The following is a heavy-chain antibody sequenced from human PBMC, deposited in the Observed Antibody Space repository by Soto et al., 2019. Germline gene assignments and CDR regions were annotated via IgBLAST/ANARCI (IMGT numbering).Heavy chain of an antibody. CDR3: ARNGERDLGLNYYFYYGMDV. D-gene: IGHD3-10*01. V-gene: IGHV1-18*01. J-gene: IGHJ6*02. Sequence: QMQLVQSGAEVKKPGASVTVSCKASDYIFTTYGISWVRQAPGQGREWMGWVRHYSNITNYAQKFQGRVTMTTETSTSTVYMELRSLRSDDTAMYYCARNGERDLGLNYYFYYGMDVWGQGTSVTVSS. CDR2: VRHYSNIT. CDR1: DYIFTTYG.